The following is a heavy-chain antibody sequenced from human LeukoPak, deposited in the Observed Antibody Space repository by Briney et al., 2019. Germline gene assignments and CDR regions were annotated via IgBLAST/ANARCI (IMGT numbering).Heavy chain of an antibody. Sequence: SETLSLTCTVSGGSISSYYWSWIRQPPGKGLEWIGYIYTSGSTNYNPSLKSRVTISVDTSKNQFSLKLSSVTAADTAAYYCARHRYSGYDHFDYWGQGTLVTVSS. V-gene: IGHV4-4*09. CDR2: IYTSGST. D-gene: IGHD5-12*01. CDR1: GGSISSYY. CDR3: ARHRYSGYDHFDY. J-gene: IGHJ4*02.